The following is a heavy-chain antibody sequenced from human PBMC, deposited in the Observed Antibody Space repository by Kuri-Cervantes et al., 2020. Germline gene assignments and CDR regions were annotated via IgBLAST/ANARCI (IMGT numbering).Heavy chain of an antibody. D-gene: IGHD3-22*01. CDR3: ARETYYYDSSGYYSRGTFDY. CDR2: ISYSGST. V-gene: IGHV4-61*05. Sequence: SETLSFTCTVSGGSISSSSYYWGWIRQPPGKGLEWIGYISYSGSTNYNPSLKSRVTISVDKSKNQFSLKLSSVTAADTAVYYCARETYYYDSSGYYSRGTFDYWGQGTLVTVSS. J-gene: IGHJ4*02. CDR1: GGSISSSSYY.